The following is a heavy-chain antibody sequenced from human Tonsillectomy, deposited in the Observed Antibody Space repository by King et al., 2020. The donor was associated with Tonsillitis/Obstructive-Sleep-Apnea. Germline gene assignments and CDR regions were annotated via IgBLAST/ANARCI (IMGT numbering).Heavy chain of an antibody. V-gene: IGHV3-20*04. D-gene: IGHD2-2*01. CDR2: INWNGGST. CDR3: ARARYCSSTSCHEGLDY. J-gene: IGHJ4*02. Sequence: VQLVESGGGVVRPGGSLRLSCAASGFTFDDYGMSWGRQAPGKGLEWVSGINWNGGSTGYADSVKGRFTISRENAKNSLYLQMNSLRAEDTALYYCARARYCSSTSCHEGLDYWGQGTLVTVSS. CDR1: GFTFDDYG.